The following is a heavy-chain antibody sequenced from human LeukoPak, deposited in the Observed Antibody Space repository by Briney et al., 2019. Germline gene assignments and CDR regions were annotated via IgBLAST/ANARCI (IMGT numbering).Heavy chain of an antibody. Sequence: GGSLRLSCAVSGFTFSDYYMSWIRQAPGKGLEWVSYIGSSGSSIYYADSVKGRFSISRDNAKNSLYLQMNSLRAEDTAVYYCARESIAAAPGYWGQGTLVTVSS. CDR2: IGSSGSSI. CDR3: ARESIAAAPGY. CDR1: GFTFSDYY. D-gene: IGHD6-13*01. V-gene: IGHV3-11*01. J-gene: IGHJ4*02.